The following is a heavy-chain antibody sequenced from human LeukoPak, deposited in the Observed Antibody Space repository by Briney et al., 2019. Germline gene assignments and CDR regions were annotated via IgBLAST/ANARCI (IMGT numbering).Heavy chain of an antibody. CDR3: AKDPRYYDSSGYYYYFDY. CDR2: ISYSGDTI. D-gene: IGHD3-22*01. J-gene: IGHJ4*02. V-gene: IGHV3-11*04. Sequence: GGSLRLSCAASEFTFSGYYMSWIRQAPGKGLEWVSYISYSGDTIYYADSVKGRFTISRDNSKNTLYLQMNSLRAEDTAVYYCAKDPRYYDSSGYYYYFDYWGQGTLVTVSS. CDR1: EFTFSGYY.